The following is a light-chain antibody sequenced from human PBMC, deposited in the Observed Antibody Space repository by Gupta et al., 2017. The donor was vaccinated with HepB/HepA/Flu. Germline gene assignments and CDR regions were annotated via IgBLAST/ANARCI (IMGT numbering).Light chain of an antibody. CDR3: QQRSNWPRT. J-gene: IGKJ2*01. CDR1: QSVSSY. V-gene: IGKV3-11*01. Sequence: EIVLTQSPATLSLSPGERATLSCRASQSVSSYLAWYQQKPGQAPRLLIYDASNRATGIPARFSGSGSGTDFTLTISSREPEDFAVYYWQQRSNWPRTFGQGTKLEIK. CDR2: DAS.